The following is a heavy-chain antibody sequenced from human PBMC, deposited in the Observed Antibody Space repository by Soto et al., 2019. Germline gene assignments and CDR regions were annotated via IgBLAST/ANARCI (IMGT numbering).Heavy chain of an antibody. Sequence: SETLSLTCAVYGGSFSGYYWTWIRQPPGTGLDWIGEINHSGSTNYNPSLKSRVTISVDTSKNQFSLKLTSVTAADTAVYYCARDKITGLFDYWGQGTLVT. CDR3: ARDKITGLFDY. V-gene: IGHV4-34*01. J-gene: IGHJ4*02. CDR1: GGSFSGYY. D-gene: IGHD2-8*02. CDR2: INHSGST.